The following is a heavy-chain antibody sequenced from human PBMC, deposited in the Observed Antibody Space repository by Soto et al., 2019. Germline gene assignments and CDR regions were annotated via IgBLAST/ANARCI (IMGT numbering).Heavy chain of an antibody. D-gene: IGHD2-15*01. J-gene: IGHJ5*02. V-gene: IGHV4-31*03. Sequence: QVQLQESGPGLVKPSQTLSLTCTVSGGSISSGGYYWSWIRQHPGKGLEWIGYIYYSGSTYYNPSLTSRVTISVDKAKNKFSLKLSSVTAADTAVYYCARDAVVAATGDNWFDPWGQGTLVTVSS. CDR2: IYYSGST. CDR3: ARDAVVAATGDNWFDP. CDR1: GGSISSGGYY.